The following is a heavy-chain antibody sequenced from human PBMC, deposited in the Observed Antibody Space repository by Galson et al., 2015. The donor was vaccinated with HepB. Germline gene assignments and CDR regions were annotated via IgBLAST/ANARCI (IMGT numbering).Heavy chain of an antibody. Sequence: SLRLSCAASGFTFSSFWMTWVRQAPGKGLEWVANIKEDDSEEYYVGSVRGRFTISRDNAKNSVYLQMDSLRDEDTAVYYCARGAGSLIDYWGQGTLVTVSS. CDR3: ARGAGSLIDY. D-gene: IGHD5-12*01. CDR1: GFTFSSFW. CDR2: IKEDDSEE. V-gene: IGHV3-7*03. J-gene: IGHJ4*02.